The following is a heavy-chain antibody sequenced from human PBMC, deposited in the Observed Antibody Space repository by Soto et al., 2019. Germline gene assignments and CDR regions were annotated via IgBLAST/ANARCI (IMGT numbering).Heavy chain of an antibody. CDR2: ISPGSRYP. Sequence: GSLRLSCAGSGFNFADSYMSWIRQAPGKGLEWLSYISPGSRYPAYADSVKGRFTTSRDNAKRSLYLQMMSLTAEDTAIYYCVRGGGGGQFDPWGQGTMVTVSS. V-gene: IGHV3-11*06. CDR3: VRGGGGGQFDP. D-gene: IGHD2-15*01. CDR1: GFNFADSY. J-gene: IGHJ5*02.